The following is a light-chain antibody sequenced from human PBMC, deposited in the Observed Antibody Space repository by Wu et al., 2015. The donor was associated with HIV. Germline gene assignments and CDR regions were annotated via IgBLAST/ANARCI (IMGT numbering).Light chain of an antibody. J-gene: IGKJ1*01. Sequence: EIQMTQSPSSLSASVGDRVTITCRASQGITNYLAWYQQKPGKVPKVLIYAASTLQSGAPSRFSGSGSGTDFTLTISSLQPEDVATYYCQHYNTPVTFAQGTKV. CDR3: QHYNTPVT. CDR2: AAS. V-gene: IGKV1-27*01. CDR1: QGITNY.